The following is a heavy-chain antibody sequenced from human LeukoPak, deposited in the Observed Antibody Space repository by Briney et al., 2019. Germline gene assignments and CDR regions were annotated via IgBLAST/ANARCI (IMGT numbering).Heavy chain of an antibody. J-gene: IGHJ6*03. D-gene: IGHD4-23*01. CDR2: ISSSSSYI. Sequence: GGSLRLSCAASGFTFSTYAMNWVRQAPGKGLEWVSSISSSSSYIYYADSVKGRFTISRDNAKNSLYLQMNSLRAEDTAVYYCARGGRWYLYYYYMDVWGKGTTVTVSS. CDR1: GFTFSTYA. V-gene: IGHV3-21*01. CDR3: ARGGRWYLYYYYMDV.